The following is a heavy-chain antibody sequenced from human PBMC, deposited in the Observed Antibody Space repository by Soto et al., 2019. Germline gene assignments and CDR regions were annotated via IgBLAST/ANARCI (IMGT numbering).Heavy chain of an antibody. D-gene: IGHD3-3*02. CDR2: ISYDGSNK. Sequence: QVQLVESGGGVVQPGRSLRLSCAASGFTFSSYGMHWLRQAPGKGLEWVAVISYDGSNKYYADSVKGRFTISRDNSKNTLYLQMNSLRAEDTAVYYCAKGRLRLAYYYYGMDVWGQGTTVTVSS. CDR3: AKGRLRLAYYYYGMDV. V-gene: IGHV3-30*18. CDR1: GFTFSSYG. J-gene: IGHJ6*02.